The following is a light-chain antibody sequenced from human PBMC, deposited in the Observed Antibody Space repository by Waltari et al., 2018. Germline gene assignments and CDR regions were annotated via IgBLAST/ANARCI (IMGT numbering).Light chain of an antibody. V-gene: IGKV1-5*03. CDR3: QQYHDYSA. CDR2: KAF. J-gene: IGKJ2*01. CDR1: QSILTW. Sequence: DTQMTQSPSTLSASVGDRVTITCRASQSILTWLAWFQQKPGKAPRLLIYKAFTLESGVPGRFRGSASGTEFNLTISSLQPDDSATYYCQQYHDYSAFGQGTKLEIK.